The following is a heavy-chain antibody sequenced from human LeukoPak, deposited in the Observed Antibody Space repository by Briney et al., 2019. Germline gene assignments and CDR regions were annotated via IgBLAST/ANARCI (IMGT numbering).Heavy chain of an antibody. J-gene: IGHJ4*02. CDR3: ASQKWLHQGDY. CDR1: GFNFTSYS. Sequence: GGSLRLSCSASGFNFTSYSMTWVRQAPGAGLEWVSYISSRGTNAFYADSVKGRFTVSRDNAKNSLFLQINSLRADDTAVYYCASQKWLHQGDYWGQGTLVAVSS. V-gene: IGHV3-48*01. D-gene: IGHD5-24*01. CDR2: ISSRGTNA.